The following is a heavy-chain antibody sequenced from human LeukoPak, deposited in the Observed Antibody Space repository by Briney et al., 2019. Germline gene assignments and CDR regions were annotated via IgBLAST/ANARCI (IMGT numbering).Heavy chain of an antibody. CDR3: ARDRLFYRHSIAVAGRTNWFDP. CDR1: GYTFTNYA. J-gene: IGHJ5*02. CDR2: INTNTGNP. Sequence: GASVKVSCKASGYTFTNYAMNWVRQAPGQGLEWMGWINTNTGNPTYAQGFTGRFVFSLDTSVSTAYLQISSLKAEDTAVYYCARDRLFYRHSIAVAGRTNWFDPWGQGTLVTVSS. D-gene: IGHD6-19*01. V-gene: IGHV7-4-1*02.